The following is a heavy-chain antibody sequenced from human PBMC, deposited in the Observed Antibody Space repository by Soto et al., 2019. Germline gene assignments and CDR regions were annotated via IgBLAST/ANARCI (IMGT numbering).Heavy chain of an antibody. J-gene: IGHJ4*02. CDR3: ARGARITIFGVVNWGFDY. CDR1: GFTFSSYA. Sequence: QVQLVESGGGVVQPGRSLRLSCAASGFTFSSYAMHWVRQAPGKGLEWVAVISYDGSNKYYADSVKGRFTISRDNSKNTLYLQMNSLRAEDTAVYYCARGARITIFGVVNWGFDYWGQGTLVTVSS. V-gene: IGHV3-30-3*01. D-gene: IGHD3-3*01. CDR2: ISYDGSNK.